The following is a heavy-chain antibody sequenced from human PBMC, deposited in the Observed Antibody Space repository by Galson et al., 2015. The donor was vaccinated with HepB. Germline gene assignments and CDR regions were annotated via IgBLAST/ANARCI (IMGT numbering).Heavy chain of an antibody. CDR2: INPNSGGT. CDR1: GYTFTGYY. J-gene: IGHJ6*02. CDR3: ARAVSGYYYGMDV. Sequence: SVKVSCKASGYTFTGYYMHWVRQAPGQGLEWMGWINPNSGGTNYAQKFQGWVTMTRDTSTSTAYMELSRLRSDDTAVYYCARAVSGYYYGMDVWGQGTTVTVSS. V-gene: IGHV1-2*04. D-gene: IGHD6-19*01.